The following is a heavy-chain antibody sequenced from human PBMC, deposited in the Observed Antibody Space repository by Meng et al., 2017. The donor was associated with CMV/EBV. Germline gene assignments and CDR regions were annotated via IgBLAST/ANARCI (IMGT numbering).Heavy chain of an antibody. V-gene: IGHV3-21*01. CDR3: AKRHGYCSSTSCRSLDY. D-gene: IGHD2-2*01. CDR2: ISSSSSYI. Sequence: GESLKISCAASGFTFSSYSMNWVRQAPGKGLEWVSSISSSSSYIYYADSVKGRFTISRDNAKNSLYLQMNSLRAEDTAVYYCAKRHGYCSSTSCRSLDYWGQGTLVTVSS. J-gene: IGHJ4*02. CDR1: GFTFSSYS.